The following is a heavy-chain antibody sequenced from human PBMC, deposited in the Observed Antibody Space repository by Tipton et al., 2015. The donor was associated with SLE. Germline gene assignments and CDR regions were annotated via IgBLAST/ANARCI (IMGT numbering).Heavy chain of an antibody. CDR3: ARDQSDAAVVTWWFDP. V-gene: IGHV1-46*01. CDR2: INPSGTWT. J-gene: IGHJ5*02. D-gene: IGHD5-18*01. CDR1: GFTFTSYG. Sequence: QSGAEVKRPGASVKVSCKASGFTFTSYGISWVRQAPGQGLEWMGVINPSGTWTNYAQKFKGRVTLTRETSTTTVYMELSSLRSEDTAVYYCARDQSDAAVVTWWFDPWGQGTLVTVSS.